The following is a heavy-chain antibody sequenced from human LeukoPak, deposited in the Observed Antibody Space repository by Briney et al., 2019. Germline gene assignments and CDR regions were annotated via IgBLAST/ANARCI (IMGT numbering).Heavy chain of an antibody. J-gene: IGHJ4*02. CDR2: IYSGGST. Sequence: PGGPLRLSCAASGFTVSSNYMSWVRQAPGKGLEWVSVIYSGGSTYYADSVKGRFTISRDNSKNTLYLQMNSLRAEDTAVYYCARDSDYGSGSWGYFDYWGQGTLVTVSS. D-gene: IGHD3-10*01. CDR3: ARDSDYGSGSWGYFDY. CDR1: GFTVSSNY. V-gene: IGHV3-66*01.